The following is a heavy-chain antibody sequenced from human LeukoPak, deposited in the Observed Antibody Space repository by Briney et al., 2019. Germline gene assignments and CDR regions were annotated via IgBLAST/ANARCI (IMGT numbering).Heavy chain of an antibody. J-gene: IGHJ4*02. CDR2: IIPMLNKA. CDR3: ARDAA. D-gene: IGHD6-25*01. CDR1: GGTFSKYA. Sequence: GASVKVSCKASGGTFSKYAISWVRQAPGQGLEWMGGIIPMLNKANYAQKFQGRVRITADESTTTVYMEMSSLKYNDTAMYYCARDAAWGQGTQVTVSS. V-gene: IGHV1-69*13.